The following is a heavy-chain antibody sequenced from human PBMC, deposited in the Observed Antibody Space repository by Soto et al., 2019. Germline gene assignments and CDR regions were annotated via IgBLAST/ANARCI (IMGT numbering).Heavy chain of an antibody. Sequence: EVQLVESGGGLVQPGGSLRLSCAASGFTFSSYWMSWVRQAPGKGLEWVANIKQDGSEKYYVDSVKGRCTISRDNAKNLLYLQMDCLRAEDTAVYYCARVAIVGATTPHYYYGMDVWGQGTTVTVSS. CDR2: IKQDGSEK. D-gene: IGHD1-26*01. V-gene: IGHV3-7*05. CDR1: GFTFSSYW. J-gene: IGHJ6*02. CDR3: ARVAIVGATTPHYYYGMDV.